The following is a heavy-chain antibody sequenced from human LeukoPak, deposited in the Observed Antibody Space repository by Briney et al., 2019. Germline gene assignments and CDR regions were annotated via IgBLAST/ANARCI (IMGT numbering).Heavy chain of an antibody. CDR3: TRPRMGHYYYYGMDV. J-gene: IGHJ6*02. CDR1: GFTFSGSA. Sequence: PGGSLRLSCAASGFTFSGSAMHWVRQASGKGLEWVGRIRSKANSYATAYAASVKGRFTISRDDSKNTAYLQMNSLKTEDTAVYYCTRPRMGHYYYYGMDVWGQGTTVTVSS. D-gene: IGHD2-8*01. V-gene: IGHV3-73*01. CDR2: IRSKANSYAT.